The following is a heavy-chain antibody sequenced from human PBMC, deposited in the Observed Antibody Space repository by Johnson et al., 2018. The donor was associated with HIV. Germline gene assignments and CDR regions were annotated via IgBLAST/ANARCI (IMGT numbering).Heavy chain of an antibody. CDR1: GFTFDHYA. D-gene: IGHD3-10*01. CDR2: IGWDGFTI. J-gene: IGHJ3*01. V-gene: IGHV3-9*01. CDR3: AKDHKYGSYLLAFDV. Sequence: VQLVESGGGLVQPGRSLRLSCAASGFTFDHYAMHWVRQGPGKGLEWVAGIGWDGFTIGYVDSVKGRFTISRDDATNSLYLQMHSLRTEDTALYYCAKDHKYGSYLLAFDVWGQGTMVTVSS.